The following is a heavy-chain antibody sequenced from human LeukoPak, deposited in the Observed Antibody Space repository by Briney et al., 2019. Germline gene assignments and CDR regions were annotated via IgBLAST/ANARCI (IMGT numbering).Heavy chain of an antibody. CDR3: ARAGRLGRDGYNRRDAFDI. CDR2: ISGSGRST. D-gene: IGHD5-24*01. V-gene: IGHV3-23*01. J-gene: IGHJ3*02. CDR1: GFTFSSYA. Sequence: PGGSLRLSCAASGFTFSSYAMTWVRQAPGKGLEWVSGISGSGRSTYYADSVKGRFTISRDNAKNSLYLQMNSLRAEDTAVYYCARAGRLGRDGYNRRDAFDIWGQGTMVTVSS.